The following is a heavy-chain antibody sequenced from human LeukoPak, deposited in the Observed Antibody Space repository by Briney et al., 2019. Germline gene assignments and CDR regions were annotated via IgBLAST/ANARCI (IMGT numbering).Heavy chain of an antibody. Sequence: PGESLRLSCAASGFTASTYAMHWVRQAPGKGLEWVAFISYDGHNKHYSESVKGRFTISRDDSKNTLYLQMNSLRAEDTAIYYCAKDGDRRVPTNFFDYWGQGTLVTVSS. CDR1: GFTASTYA. CDR2: ISYDGHNK. D-gene: IGHD2-21*02. CDR3: AKDGDRRVPTNFFDY. J-gene: IGHJ4*02. V-gene: IGHV3-30*02.